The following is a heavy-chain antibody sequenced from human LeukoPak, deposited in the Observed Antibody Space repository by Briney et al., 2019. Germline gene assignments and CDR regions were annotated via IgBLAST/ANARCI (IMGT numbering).Heavy chain of an antibody. D-gene: IGHD1-26*01. Sequence: PSETLSLTCAVYGGSFSGYYWSWIRQPPGKGLEWIGEINHSGSTNYNPSLKSRVTISVDTSKNQFSLKLSSVTAADTAVHYCARGLGAKGYWGQGTLVSVSS. CDR3: ARGLGAKGY. V-gene: IGHV4-34*01. CDR1: GGSFSGYY. J-gene: IGHJ4*02. CDR2: INHSGST.